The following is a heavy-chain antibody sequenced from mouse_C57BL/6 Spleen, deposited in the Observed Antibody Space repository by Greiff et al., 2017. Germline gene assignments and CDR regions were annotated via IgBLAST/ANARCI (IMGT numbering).Heavy chain of an antibody. CDR3: ARSPDGYYFDY. CDR2: INPYNGDT. D-gene: IGHD2-3*01. CDR1: GYSFTGYF. V-gene: IGHV1-20*01. J-gene: IGHJ2*01. Sequence: VQLQQSGPELVKPGDSVKISCKASGYSFTGYFMNWVMQSHGKSLEWIGRINPYNGDTFYNQKFKGKATLTVDKSSSTAHMDLRSLTSEDSAVYYCARSPDGYYFDYWGQGTTLTVSS.